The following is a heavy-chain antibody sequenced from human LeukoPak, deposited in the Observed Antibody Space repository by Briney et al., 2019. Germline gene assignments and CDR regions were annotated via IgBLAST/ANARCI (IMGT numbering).Heavy chain of an antibody. V-gene: IGHV6-1*01. CDR2: TYYRSKWYD. D-gene: IGHD1-26*01. CDR3: AREGAYSGTYYLDY. CDR1: GDSVSSNSAA. J-gene: IGHJ4*02. Sequence: SQTLSLTCAISGDSVSSNSAAWNWIRQSPSRGLEWLGRTYYRSKWYDEYAVSVKSRITINPDTSKNQFSLQLNSVTPGDTAVYFCAREGAYSGTYYLDYWGQGTLVTVPS.